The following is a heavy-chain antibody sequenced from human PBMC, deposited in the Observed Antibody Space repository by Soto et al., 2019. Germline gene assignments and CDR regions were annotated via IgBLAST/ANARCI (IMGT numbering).Heavy chain of an antibody. CDR2: ISSSSSTI. CDR1: GFTFSSYS. Sequence: LRLSCAASGFTFSSYSMNWVRQAPGKGLGWVSYISSSSSTIYYADSVKGRFTISRDNAKNSLYLQMNSLRDEDTAVYYCARSTQYSNWFDPWGQGTLVTVSS. V-gene: IGHV3-48*02. CDR3: ARSTQYSNWFDP. D-gene: IGHD2-15*01. J-gene: IGHJ5*02.